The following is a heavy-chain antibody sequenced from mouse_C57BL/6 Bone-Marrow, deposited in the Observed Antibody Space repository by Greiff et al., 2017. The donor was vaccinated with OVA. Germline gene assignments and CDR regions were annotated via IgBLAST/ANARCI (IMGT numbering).Heavy chain of an antibody. V-gene: IGHV1-72*01. CDR1: GYTFTSYW. Sequence: VQGVESGAELVKPGASVKLSCKASGYTFTSYWMHWVKQRPGRGLEWIGRIDPNSGGTKYNEKFKSKATLTVDKPSSTAYMQLSSLTSEDSAVYYCARSGRLRRGGYFDYWGQGTTLTVSS. CDR3: ARSGRLRRGGYFDY. J-gene: IGHJ2*01. CDR2: IDPNSGGT. D-gene: IGHD2-4*01.